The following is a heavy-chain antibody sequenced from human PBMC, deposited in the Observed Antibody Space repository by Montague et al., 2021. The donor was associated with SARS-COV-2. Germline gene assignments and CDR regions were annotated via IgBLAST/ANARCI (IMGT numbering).Heavy chain of an antibody. J-gene: IGHJ3*02. V-gene: IGHV6-1*01. Sequence: CAISGDSVSGDNGSWDWIRQSPSRRLERLCRTYYRYRGGDHYEVSMKSRKSIKADTSKNQFSLQLVSVTPEDPAVYYCARGDGLGTCTGYAFDIWGQGILVTDSS. CDR1: GDSVSGDNGS. CDR2: TYYRYRGGD. CDR3: ARGDGLGTCTGYAFDI. D-gene: IGHD5-24*01.